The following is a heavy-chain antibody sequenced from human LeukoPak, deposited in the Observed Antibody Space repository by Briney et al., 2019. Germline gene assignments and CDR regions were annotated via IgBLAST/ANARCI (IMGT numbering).Heavy chain of an antibody. D-gene: IGHD3-22*01. CDR3: ASRPGDFIDSSVYYSF. J-gene: IGHJ4*02. Sequence: PGGSLRLSCAASGFSFSTDTVNWVRQARGKGLEWVSSISSSSTYIYYTDSVKGRFAISRDNARNAVYLQMNSLRTEDTGVYYYASRPGDFIDSSVYYSFWGQGTLVTVSS. CDR1: GFSFSTDT. V-gene: IGHV3-21*01. CDR2: ISSSSTYI.